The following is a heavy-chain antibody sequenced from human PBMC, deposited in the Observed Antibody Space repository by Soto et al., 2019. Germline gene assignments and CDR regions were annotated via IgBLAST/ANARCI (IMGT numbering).Heavy chain of an antibody. CDR1: GYTFTDYY. J-gene: IGHJ4*02. CDR2: VNPSGGQT. Sequence: QVQLMQSGAEVKKPGASVKVSCKASGYTFTDYYIHWVRVAPGQGLEWIGKVNPSGGQTTYPQNFLGRVTMTRDTSTSTLFMELTGLSSDDTAIYDCARGRHVVVVTAALDYWCQGTLVTVSS. D-gene: IGHD2-21*02. V-gene: IGHV1-46*01. CDR3: ARGRHVVVVTAALDY.